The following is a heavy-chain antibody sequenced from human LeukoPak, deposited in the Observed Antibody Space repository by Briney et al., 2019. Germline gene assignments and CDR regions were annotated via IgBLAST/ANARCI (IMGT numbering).Heavy chain of an antibody. V-gene: IGHV4-59*01. Sequence: SETLSLTCTVSGGSISSYYWSWIRQPPGKGLEWIGYIYYSGNTNYNPSLKSRVTISVDTSKNQFSLKLSSVTAADTAVYYCARGRRGLTIVGATLPYDYWGQGTLVTVSS. CDR2: IYYSGNT. CDR1: GGSISSYY. D-gene: IGHD1-26*01. CDR3: ARGRRGLTIVGATLPYDY. J-gene: IGHJ4*02.